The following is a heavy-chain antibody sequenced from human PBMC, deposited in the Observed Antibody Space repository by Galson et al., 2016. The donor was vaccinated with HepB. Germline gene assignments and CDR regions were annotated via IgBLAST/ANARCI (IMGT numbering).Heavy chain of an antibody. Sequence: SETLSLTCTVTGGSISNNTYYWGWIRQPPGKGLEWIGSIHYSGSTYYNPSLRSRVTISVDTSKNQFSLKLSSVTAADTAVYYCVRRDLKGGPYFDYWGQGTLVTVSS. D-gene: IGHD2-21*02. J-gene: IGHJ4*02. CDR2: IHYSGST. CDR1: GGSISNNTYY. CDR3: VRRDLKGGPYFDY. V-gene: IGHV4-39*01.